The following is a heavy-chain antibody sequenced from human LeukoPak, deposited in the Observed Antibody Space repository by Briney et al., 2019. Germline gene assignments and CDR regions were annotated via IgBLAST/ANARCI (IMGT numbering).Heavy chain of an antibody. Sequence: GGSLRLSCATSGFTFSSFEMNWVRQAPGKGLEWVSYISSTGNTIYYADSVKGRFTISRDNAKSSLYLRMNSLRAEDTAVYYCARDSSGNFIPDYFDYWGQGTLVTVPS. D-gene: IGHD3-10*01. CDR1: GFTFSSFE. CDR2: ISSTGNTI. V-gene: IGHV3-48*03. J-gene: IGHJ4*02. CDR3: ARDSSGNFIPDYFDY.